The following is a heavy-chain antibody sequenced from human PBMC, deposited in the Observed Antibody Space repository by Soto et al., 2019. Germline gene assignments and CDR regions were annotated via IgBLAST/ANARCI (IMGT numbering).Heavy chain of an antibody. CDR1: GFTFTSSA. V-gene: IGHV1-58*01. J-gene: IGHJ4*02. CDR3: AADATAWQQMVTDFDY. CDR2: IAVGSGYT. D-gene: IGHD2-21*02. Sequence: SVKVSCKASGFTFTSSAFQWVRQARGQRLEWIGWIAVGSGYTNYAQRFQDRVTLTRDMSTATTYMELSRLTSEDTAIYYCAADATAWQQMVTDFDYWGQGTLVTVSS.